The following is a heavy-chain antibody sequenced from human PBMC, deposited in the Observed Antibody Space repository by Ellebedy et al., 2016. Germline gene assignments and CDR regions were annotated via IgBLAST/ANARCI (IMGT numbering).Heavy chain of an antibody. V-gene: IGHV3-21*06. Sequence: GESLKISCAVSGFTFSSNSMNWARQAPGKGLEWVSSIDSSSTYISYADSVKGRFTISRDNAKNLLYLQMNSLRAEDTAVYYCSRGPDSSSWYRYYFDSWGQGVLVTVSS. CDR1: GFTFSSNS. CDR2: IDSSSTYI. J-gene: IGHJ4*02. D-gene: IGHD6-13*01. CDR3: SRGPDSSSWYRYYFDS.